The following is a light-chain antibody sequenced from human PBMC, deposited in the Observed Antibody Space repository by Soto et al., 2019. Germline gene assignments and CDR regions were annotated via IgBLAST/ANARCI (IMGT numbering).Light chain of an antibody. V-gene: IGKV3-20*01. Sequence: EIVLTQSPGTLSLSPGERATLSCRASQSVSSSSLAWYQHKRGQAPRLLIHGASSRATGIPDRFSGSGSGTDFTLTISRLEPEDFAVYYCQQYGSSPWTFGQGTKVEIK. CDR2: GAS. CDR3: QQYGSSPWT. J-gene: IGKJ1*01. CDR1: QSVSSSS.